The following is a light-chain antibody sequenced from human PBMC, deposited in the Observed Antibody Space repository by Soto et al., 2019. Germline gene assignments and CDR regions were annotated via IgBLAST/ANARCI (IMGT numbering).Light chain of an antibody. CDR1: QSVSSD. J-gene: IGKJ1*01. Sequence: ETVLTQSPSRLSLSPWERATLSCRASQSVSSDLAWYQQKPGQAPKLLIHGGSTRATGISDRFSGSGSGTDFTLTISRLEPEDFAVYYCQLYRTFGQGTKVDI. CDR2: GGS. CDR3: QLYRT. V-gene: IGKV3-11*01.